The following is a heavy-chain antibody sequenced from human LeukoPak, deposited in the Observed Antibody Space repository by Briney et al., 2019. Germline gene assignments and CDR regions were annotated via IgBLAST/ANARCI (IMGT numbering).Heavy chain of an antibody. J-gene: IGHJ5*02. CDR3: ASSGVAYYYGSGSYSQFDP. D-gene: IGHD3-10*01. Sequence: PSGTLSLTCAVSGGSISSSNWWSWVRQPPGKGLEWNGEIYHSGSTNYNPSLKSRVTISVDKSKNQFSVKLSSVTAADTAVYYCASSGVAYYYGSGSYSQFDPWGQGTLVTVSS. CDR1: GGSISSSNW. V-gene: IGHV4-4*02. CDR2: IYHSGST.